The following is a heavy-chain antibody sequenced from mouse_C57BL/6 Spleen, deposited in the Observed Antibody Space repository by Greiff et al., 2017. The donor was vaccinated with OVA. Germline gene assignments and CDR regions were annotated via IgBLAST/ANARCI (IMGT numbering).Heavy chain of an antibody. D-gene: IGHD4-1*01. V-gene: IGHV5-4*01. CDR2: ISDGGSYT. J-gene: IGHJ1*03. Sequence: DVHLVESGGGLVKPGGSLKLSCAASGFTFSSYAMSWVRQTPEKRLEWVATISDGGSYTYYPDNVKGRFTISRDNAKNNLYLQMRHLKSEDTAMYYCASPNWEGRYFDVWGTGTTVTVSS. CDR1: GFTFSSYA. CDR3: ASPNWEGRYFDV.